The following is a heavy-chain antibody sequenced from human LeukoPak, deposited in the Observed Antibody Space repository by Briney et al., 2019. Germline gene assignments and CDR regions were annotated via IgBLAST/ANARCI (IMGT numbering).Heavy chain of an antibody. CDR2: ISSSGSTI. D-gene: IGHD3-22*01. CDR3: ARVGGYYQEVGY. J-gene: IGHJ4*02. Sequence: PGGSLRLSCAASGFTFSSYEMNWVRQAPGNGLEWVSYISSSGSTIYYADSGKGRFTISRDNAKNSLYLQMNSLRAEDTAVYYCARVGGYYQEVGYWGQGTLVTVSS. CDR1: GFTFSSYE. V-gene: IGHV3-48*03.